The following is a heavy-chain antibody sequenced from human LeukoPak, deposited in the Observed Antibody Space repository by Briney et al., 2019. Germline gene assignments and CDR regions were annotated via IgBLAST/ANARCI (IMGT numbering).Heavy chain of an antibody. CDR3: AILGCVGGSCYSNEYYYRMDV. CDR1: GYTFINYY. J-gene: IGHJ6*04. D-gene: IGHD2-15*01. CDR2: INPSGGRP. V-gene: IGHV1-46*01. Sequence: ASVKVSCKASGYTFINYYMHWVRQAPGQGLEWMGIINPSGGRPSYAQKFQGRVTMTRDTSTSTVYMELNSLRSEDTAVYYCAILGCVGGSCYSNEYYYRMDVWGKGTTVTVSS.